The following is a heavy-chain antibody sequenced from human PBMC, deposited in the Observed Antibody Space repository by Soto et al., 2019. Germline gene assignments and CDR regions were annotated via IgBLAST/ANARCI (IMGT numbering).Heavy chain of an antibody. D-gene: IGHD3-22*01. V-gene: IGHV3-21*01. CDR2: ITSSSTYI. J-gene: IGHJ6*02. Sequence: EVQLVESGGGLVQPGGSLRLSCSASGFSFSPYILNWVRQAPGKGLEWVSSITSSSTYIYYADSVRGRFTISRDNAKNSLSLKMNSLRAEAWAFYYCATGGDSSGFKPYPYYGMDVGGPGTTAPVSS. CDR3: ATGGDSSGFKPYPYYGMDV. CDR1: GFSFSPYI.